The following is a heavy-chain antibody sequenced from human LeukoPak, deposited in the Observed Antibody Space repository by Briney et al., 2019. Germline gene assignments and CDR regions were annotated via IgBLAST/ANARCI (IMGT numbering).Heavy chain of an antibody. J-gene: IGHJ4*02. CDR2: IRYDGSNK. Sequence: PGGSLRLSCAASGFTFSSYGMHWVRQAPGKGLEWVAFIRYDGSNKYYADSVKGRFTISRDNSKNTLYLQMNSLRAEDTAVYYCAKDCIAAAGFDYWGQGTLVTVSS. CDR3: AKDCIAAAGFDY. V-gene: IGHV3-30*02. D-gene: IGHD6-13*01. CDR1: GFTFSSYG.